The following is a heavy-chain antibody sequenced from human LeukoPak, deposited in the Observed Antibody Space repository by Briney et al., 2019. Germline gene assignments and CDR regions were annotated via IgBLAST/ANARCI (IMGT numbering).Heavy chain of an antibody. J-gene: IGHJ5*02. CDR2: IHYSGTT. Sequence: SSETLSLTCTVSGASIDSGRYYWGWIRQPPGKGLEWIGSIHYSGTTYYNPSLKSRVTISIDTSNNQFSLKLSSVTAADTAVYYRARGTPYNPWGQGTLVTVSS. D-gene: IGHD4-11*01. V-gene: IGHV4-39*07. CDR3: ARGTPYNP. CDR1: GASIDSGRYY.